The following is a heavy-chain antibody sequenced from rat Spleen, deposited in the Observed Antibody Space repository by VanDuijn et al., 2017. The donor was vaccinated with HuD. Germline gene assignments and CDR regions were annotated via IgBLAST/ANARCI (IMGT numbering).Heavy chain of an antibody. CDR1: GFTFSDYY. V-gene: IGHV5-20*01. CDR3: TRGGNYDRDY. J-gene: IGHJ2*01. Sequence: EVQLVESGGGLVQPGRSLKLSCAASGFTFSDYYMAWVRQAPTKGLEWVATISNARGITYYPDSVKGRFTISRDIANSTLYLQMNSRRSEDTATYYCTRGGNYDRDYWGQGVTVTVSS. CDR2: ISNARGIT. D-gene: IGHD1-11*01.